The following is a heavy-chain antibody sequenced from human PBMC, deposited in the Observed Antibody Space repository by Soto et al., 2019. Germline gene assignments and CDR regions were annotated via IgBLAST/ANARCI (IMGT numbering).Heavy chain of an antibody. CDR3: ARPLGYCISTSCPGQYYFDY. CDR1: GFTFSSYA. CDR2: ISYDGRNK. Sequence: QVQLVESGGGVVQPGRSLRLSCAASGFTFSSYAMHWVRQAPGKGLEWVAVISYDGRNKYYADSVKGRFTISRDNSKNTLYLQMNSLRAEDTAVYYCARPLGYCISTSCPGQYYFDYWGQGTLVTVSS. V-gene: IGHV3-30*04. D-gene: IGHD2-2*01. J-gene: IGHJ4*02.